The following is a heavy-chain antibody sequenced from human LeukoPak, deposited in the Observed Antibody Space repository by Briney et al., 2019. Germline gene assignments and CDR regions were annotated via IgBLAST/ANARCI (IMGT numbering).Heavy chain of an antibody. CDR2: ISSSSGYI. D-gene: IGHD2-21*01. CDR3: AKATRIVASLYYFDY. CDR1: GFTFSSYS. V-gene: IGHV3-21*01. Sequence: GGSLRLSCAASGFTFSSYSMNWVRQAPGKGLEWVSSISSSSGYIYYADSVKGRFTISRDNAKNSLYLQMNSLRAEDTAVYYCAKATRIVASLYYFDYWGQGTLVTVSS. J-gene: IGHJ4*02.